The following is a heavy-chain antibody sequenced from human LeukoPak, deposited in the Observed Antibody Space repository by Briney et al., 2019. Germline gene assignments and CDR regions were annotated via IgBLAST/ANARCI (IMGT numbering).Heavy chain of an antibody. J-gene: IGHJ4*02. D-gene: IGHD3-10*01. CDR1: GFTFSSYE. V-gene: IGHV3-48*03. CDR3: AKDLEYYGSGSYCEFDY. Sequence: GGSLRLSCAASGFTFSSYEMNWVRQAPGKGLEWVSYISSSGSTIYYADSVKGRFTISRDNSKNTLYLQMNSLRAEDTAVYYCAKDLEYYGSGSYCEFDYWGQGTLVTVSS. CDR2: ISSSGSTI.